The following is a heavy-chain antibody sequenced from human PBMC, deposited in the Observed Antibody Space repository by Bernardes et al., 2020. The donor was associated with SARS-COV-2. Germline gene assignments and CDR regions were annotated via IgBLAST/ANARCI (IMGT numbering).Heavy chain of an antibody. CDR1: GFTVSSNY. Sequence: GGSLRLSCAASGFTVSSNYMNWVRQAPGKGLEWISVIYSGGSTFYADSVKGRFTISRDNSKNTLYLHMNTLRAEDTAVYYCARDARAAYFDFWGQGTLVTVSS. CDR3: ARDARAAYFDF. CDR2: IYSGGST. J-gene: IGHJ4*02. V-gene: IGHV3-66*02.